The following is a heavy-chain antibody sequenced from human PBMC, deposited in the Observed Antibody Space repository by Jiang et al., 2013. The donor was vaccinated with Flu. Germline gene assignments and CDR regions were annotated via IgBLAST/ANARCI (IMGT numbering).Heavy chain of an antibody. J-gene: IGHJ5*02. D-gene: IGHD1-26*01. CDR3: ARVERVGATVGGDWFDP. V-gene: IGHV4-38-2*02. CDR2: IYYSGST. Sequence: WIGSIYYSGSTYYNPSLKSRVTISVDTSKNQFSLKLSSVTAADTAVYYCARVERVGATVGGDWFDPWGQGTLVTVSS.